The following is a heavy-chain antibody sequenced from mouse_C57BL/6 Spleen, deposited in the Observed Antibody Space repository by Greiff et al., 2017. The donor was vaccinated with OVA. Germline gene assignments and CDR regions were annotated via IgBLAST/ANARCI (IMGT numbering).Heavy chain of an antibody. CDR1: GYTFTDYY. V-gene: IGHV1-26*01. J-gene: IGHJ2*01. CDR2: INPNNGGT. Sequence: EVQLQQSGPELVKPGASVKISCKASGYTFTDYYMNWVKQSHGKSLEWIGDINPNNGGTSYNQKFKGKATLTVDKSSSTAYMELRSLTSEDSAVYYCAREGYDGYYRDFFDYWGQGTTLTVSS. CDR3: AREGYDGYYRDFFDY. D-gene: IGHD2-3*01.